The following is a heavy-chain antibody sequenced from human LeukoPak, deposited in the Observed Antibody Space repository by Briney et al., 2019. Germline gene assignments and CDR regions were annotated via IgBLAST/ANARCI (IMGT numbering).Heavy chain of an antibody. Sequence: ETLSLTCTVSGGSISSYYWSWVRQAPGKGLEWVSAISGSGGSTYYADSVKGRFTISRDNSKNTLYLQMNSLRAEDTAVYYCAPRAAADVDYWGQGTLVTVSS. CDR1: GGSISSYY. CDR3: APRAAADVDY. CDR2: ISGSGGST. V-gene: IGHV3-23*01. D-gene: IGHD6-13*01. J-gene: IGHJ4*02.